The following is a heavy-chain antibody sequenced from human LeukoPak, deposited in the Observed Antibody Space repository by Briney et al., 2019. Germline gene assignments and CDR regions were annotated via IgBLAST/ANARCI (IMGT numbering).Heavy chain of an antibody. Sequence: SGGSLRLSCAASGFTFSSYEMNWVRQAPGKGLEWVSYISSSGSTIYYADSVKGRFTISRDNAKNSLYLQMNSLRAEDTAVYYCARAFYDYVWGSYPLVPFDYWGQGTLVTVSS. CDR1: GFTFSSYE. V-gene: IGHV3-48*03. D-gene: IGHD3-16*02. CDR3: ARAFYDYVWGSYPLVPFDY. CDR2: ISSSGSTI. J-gene: IGHJ4*02.